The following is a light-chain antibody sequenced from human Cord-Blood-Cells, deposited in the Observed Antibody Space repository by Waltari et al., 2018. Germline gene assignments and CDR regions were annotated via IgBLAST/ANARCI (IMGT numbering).Light chain of an antibody. J-gene: IGLJ2*01. CDR3: NSRDISGNHVV. CDR1: SLRSYY. CDR2: GKN. Sequence: SSELTQDPAVSVALGQTVRITCQGDSLRSYYASWYQQKPGQAPVRVIYGKNNLPSGIPARFSCSSSGNTASLTITGAQAEDEADYYCNSRDISGNHVVFGGGTKLTVL. V-gene: IGLV3-19*01.